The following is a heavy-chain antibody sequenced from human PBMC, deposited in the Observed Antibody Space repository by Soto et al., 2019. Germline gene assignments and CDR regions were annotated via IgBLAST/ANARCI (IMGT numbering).Heavy chain of an antibody. V-gene: IGHV3-11*01. CDR1: GSTFSDYY. Sequence: GGSLRLSCAASGSTFSDYYMSWIRQAPGKGLEWVSYISSSGSTIYYADSVKGRFTISRDNAKNSLYLQMNSLRAEDTAVYYCARDGRDTYYDYIWGSYRYTQVAFDIWGQGTMVTVSS. J-gene: IGHJ3*02. CDR2: ISSSGSTI. D-gene: IGHD3-16*02. CDR3: ARDGRDTYYDYIWGSYRYTQVAFDI.